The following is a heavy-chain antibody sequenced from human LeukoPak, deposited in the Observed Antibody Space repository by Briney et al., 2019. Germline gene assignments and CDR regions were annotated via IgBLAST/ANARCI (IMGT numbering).Heavy chain of an antibody. V-gene: IGHV3-53*04. CDR2: IYSSGST. CDR3: AILSGSGSYSYFDY. Sequence: PGGSLRLSCAASGFIVSSNYMSWVRQAPGEGLEWVSVIYSSGSTYYADSVKGRFTISRHDSKNTLYLQMNSLRAEDTAVYYCAILSGSGSYSYFDYWGQGTLVTVSS. J-gene: IGHJ4*02. CDR1: GFIVSSNY. D-gene: IGHD3-10*01.